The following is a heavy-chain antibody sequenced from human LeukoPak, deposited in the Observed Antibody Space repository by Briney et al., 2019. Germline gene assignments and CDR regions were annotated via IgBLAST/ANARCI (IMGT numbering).Heavy chain of an antibody. CDR2: INPSGGST. CDR1: GYTFASYY. CDR3: ARGYSSNWLQFDP. J-gene: IGHJ5*02. Sequence: ASVKVSCKASGYTFASYYMHWVRQAPGQGLEWMGIINPSGGSTSYAQRFQGRVTMTTDTSTSTAYMELRSLRFDDTAVYYCARGYSSNWLQFDPWGQGTLVTVSS. V-gene: IGHV1-46*01. D-gene: IGHD6-13*01.